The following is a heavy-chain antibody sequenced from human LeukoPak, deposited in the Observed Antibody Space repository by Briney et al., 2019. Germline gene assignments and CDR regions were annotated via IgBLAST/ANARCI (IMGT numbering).Heavy chain of an antibody. J-gene: IGHJ5*02. V-gene: IGHV3-30*18. CDR2: ISYDGSYK. D-gene: IGHD4-17*01. Sequence: PGRSLRLSCAASGITFRSCGMHWVRHAPGKGLEWVAVISYDGSYKYYADSVKGRFSISRDNSKNTLCLQMNSLRADDTAVYYCSKGARGDTVTSIVGLNWFDPWGQGTLVTVSS. CDR3: SKGARGDTVTSIVGLNWFDP. CDR1: GITFRSCG.